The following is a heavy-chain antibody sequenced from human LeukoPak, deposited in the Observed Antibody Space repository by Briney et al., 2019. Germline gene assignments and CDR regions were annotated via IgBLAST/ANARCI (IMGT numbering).Heavy chain of an antibody. J-gene: IGHJ4*02. D-gene: IGHD1-7*01. CDR1: GFTFSSYA. V-gene: IGHV3-23*01. Sequence: GGSLRLSCAASGFTFSSYAMSWVRQAPGKGLEWVSAISGSGGSTYYADSVKGRFTISRDNSKNTLYLQMNSLRAEDTALYYCVKANGITGTTSFDYWGQGTLVTVSS. CDR2: ISGSGGST. CDR3: VKANGITGTTSFDY.